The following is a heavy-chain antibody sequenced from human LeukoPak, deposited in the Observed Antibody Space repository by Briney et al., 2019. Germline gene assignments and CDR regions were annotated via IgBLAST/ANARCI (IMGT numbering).Heavy chain of an antibody. CDR2: IYYSGST. J-gene: IGHJ3*02. CDR1: GGSISSSSYY. V-gene: IGHV4-39*01. Sequence: SETLSLTCTVSGGSISSSSYYWGWIRQPPGKGLEWIGSIYYSGSTYYNPSLKSRVTISVDTSKNQFSPKLSSVTAADTAVYYCARQGVSYYDSSGYVPDAFDIWGQGTMVTVSS. D-gene: IGHD3-22*01. CDR3: ARQGVSYYDSSGYVPDAFDI.